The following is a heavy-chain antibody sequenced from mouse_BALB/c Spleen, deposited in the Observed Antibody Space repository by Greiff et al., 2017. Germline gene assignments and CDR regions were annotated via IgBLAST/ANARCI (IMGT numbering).Heavy chain of an antibody. Sequence: EVQGVESGGGLVKPGGSLKLSCAASGFTFSSYAMSWVRQTPEKRLEWVASISSGGSTYYPDSVKGRFTISRDNARNILYLQMSSLRSEDTAMYYCARGEFLYYAMDYWGQGTSVTVSS. V-gene: IGHV5-6-5*01. CDR2: ISSGGST. CDR1: GFTFSSYA. CDR3: ARGEFLYYAMDY. J-gene: IGHJ4*01.